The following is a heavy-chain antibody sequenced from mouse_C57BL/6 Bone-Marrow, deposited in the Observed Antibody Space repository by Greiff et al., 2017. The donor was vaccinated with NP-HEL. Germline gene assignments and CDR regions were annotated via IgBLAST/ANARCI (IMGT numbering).Heavy chain of an antibody. V-gene: IGHV1-55*01. D-gene: IGHD1-1*01. CDR2: IYPGSGST. CDR1: GYTFTSYW. J-gene: IGHJ1*03. Sequence: QVQLQQPRAELVKPGASVKMSCKASGYTFTSYWITWVKQRPGQGLEWIGDIYPGSGSTNYNEKFKSKATLTVDTSSSTAYMQLSSLTSEDSAVYYCARNYYGSSIYWYFDVWGTGTTVTVSS. CDR3: ARNYYGSSIYWYFDV.